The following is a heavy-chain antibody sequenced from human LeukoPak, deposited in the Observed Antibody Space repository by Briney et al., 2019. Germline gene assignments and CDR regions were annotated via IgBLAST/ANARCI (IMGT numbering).Heavy chain of an antibody. J-gene: IGHJ4*02. CDR2: INPTGGST. V-gene: IGHV1-46*01. CDR1: GYTFPSYF. CDR3: ARTAARRFDY. Sequence: ASVKVSCKASGYTFPSYFMHWVRQAPGQGLEWMGIINPTGGSTTYAQKFQGRVTMTRDTSTSTVYMELSSLRSDDAAVYYCARTAARRFDYWGQGTLVTVSS. D-gene: IGHD6-6*01.